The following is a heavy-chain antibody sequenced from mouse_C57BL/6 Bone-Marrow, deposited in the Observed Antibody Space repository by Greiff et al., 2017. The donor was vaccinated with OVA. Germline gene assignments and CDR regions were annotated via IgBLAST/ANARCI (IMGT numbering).Heavy chain of an antibody. CDR1: GYTFTSYW. J-gene: IGHJ3*01. V-gene: IGHV1-72*01. CDR2: IDPHSGGT. Sequence: QVQLKQPGAELVKPGASVKLSCKASGYTFTSYWMHWVKQRPGRGLEWIGRIDPHSGGTKYNEKFKSKATLTVDKPTSTAYMQRSSLRSEDSAVYYCARGKELPFAYWGQGTLVTVSA. CDR3: ARGKELPFAY. D-gene: IGHD2-1*01.